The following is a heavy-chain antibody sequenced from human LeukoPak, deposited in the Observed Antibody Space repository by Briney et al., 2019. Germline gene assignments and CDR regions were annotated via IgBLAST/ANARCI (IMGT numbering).Heavy chain of an antibody. V-gene: IGHV4-30-2*01. J-gene: IGHJ6*02. CDR2: IYHSGST. CDR1: GGAISSGGYS. Sequence: TQTLFLTCAVTGGAISSGGYSWSWIRQPPGKGLEWIGYIYHSGSTYYNPSLKSRVTISVDRSKNQFSLKLSSVTAADTAVYYCARAPRAYCSGGSCYVDVWGQGTTVTVSS. CDR3: ARAPRAYCSGGSCYVDV. D-gene: IGHD2-15*01.